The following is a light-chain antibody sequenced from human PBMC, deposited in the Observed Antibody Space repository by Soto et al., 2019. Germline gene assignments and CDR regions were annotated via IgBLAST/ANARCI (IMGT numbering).Light chain of an antibody. CDR2: EVS. J-gene: IGLJ2*01. V-gene: IGLV2-8*01. CDR3: SSYAGSNNLV. CDR1: SSDVGGYNY. Sequence: QSALTQPPSASGSPGQSVTISCTGTSSDVGGYNYVYWYQQHPGKAPKLMINEVSKRPSGVPDRFSGSKSGNTASLTVSGLQAEDEADYYCSSYAGSNNLVFGGGTKLTVL.